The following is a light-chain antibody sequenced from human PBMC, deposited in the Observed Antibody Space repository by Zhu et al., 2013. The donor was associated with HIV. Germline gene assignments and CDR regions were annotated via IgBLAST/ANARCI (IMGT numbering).Light chain of an antibody. CDR1: NIGSKS. J-gene: IGLJ3*02. CDR2: DDS. CDR3: STWDDTVGGWV. V-gene: IGLV3-21*03. Sequence: SYELTQPPSVSVAPGKTARITCGGNNIGSKSVHWYQQKPGQAPVLVVYDDSDRPTGVPDRFSGSKSGTSASLAISGLESEDEAIYFCSTWDDTVGGWVFGGGTRVTVL.